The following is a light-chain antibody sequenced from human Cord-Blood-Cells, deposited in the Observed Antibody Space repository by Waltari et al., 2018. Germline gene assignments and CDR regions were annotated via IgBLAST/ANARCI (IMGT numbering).Light chain of an antibody. CDR3: QQYGSSPT. CDR2: GAS. Sequence: ELVLTQSPGTLSLSTGESATLSCRASQSVSSSYLAWYPQKPGPAPRLLIYGASSRATGIPDRFSGSGSGTDFTLTISRLEPEDFAVYYCQQYGSSPTFGQGTKLEIK. J-gene: IGKJ2*01. V-gene: IGKV3-20*01. CDR1: QSVSSSY.